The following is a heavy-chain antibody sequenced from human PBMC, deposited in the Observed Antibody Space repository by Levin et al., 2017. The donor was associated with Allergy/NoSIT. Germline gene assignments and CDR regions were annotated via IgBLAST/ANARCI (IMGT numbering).Heavy chain of an antibody. CDR2: ISWNSGSI. V-gene: IGHV3-9*01. D-gene: IGHD1-26*01. J-gene: IGHJ3*02. Sequence: QPGGSLRLSCAASGFTFDDYAMHWVRQAPGKGLEWVSGISWNSGSIGYADSVKGRFTISRDNDKNSLYLQMNSLRAEDTALYYCAKDMDPWEHVAFDIWGQGTMVTVSS. CDR3: AKDMDPWEHVAFDI. CDR1: GFTFDDYA.